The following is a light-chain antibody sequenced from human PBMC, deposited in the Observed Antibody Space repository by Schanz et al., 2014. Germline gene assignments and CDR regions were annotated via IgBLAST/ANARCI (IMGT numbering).Light chain of an antibody. J-gene: IGLJ2*01. Sequence: QSALTQPPSASGSPGQSVTISCTGTSSDVGGYNYVSWYQQHPGKAPKLMIYDVSNRPSGVSNRVSGSKSGNTASLTISGLQAEDEADYYCSSYTSSSTLIFGGGTKLTVL. CDR2: DVS. CDR3: SSYTSSSTLI. V-gene: IGLV2-14*01. CDR1: SSDVGGYNY.